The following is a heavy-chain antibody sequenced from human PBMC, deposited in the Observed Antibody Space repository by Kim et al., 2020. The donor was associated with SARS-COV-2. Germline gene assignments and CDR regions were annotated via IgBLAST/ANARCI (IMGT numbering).Heavy chain of an antibody. CDR2: INPSGGST. V-gene: IGHV1-46*01. Sequence: ASVKVSCKASGYTFTSYYMHWVRQAPGQGLEWMGIINPSGGSTTYAQKFNDRVTMTRDTSTRTVYMELSSLRSEDTAVYYCARDPGIVGLTSKKFFDYWGQGTLVTVSS. D-gene: IGHD1-26*01. CDR1: GYTFTSYY. J-gene: IGHJ4*02. CDR3: ARDPGIVGLTSKKFFDY.